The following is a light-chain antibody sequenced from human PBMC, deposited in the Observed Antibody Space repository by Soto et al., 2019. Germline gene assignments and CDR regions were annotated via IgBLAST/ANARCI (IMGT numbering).Light chain of an antibody. J-gene: IGKJ4*01. CDR3: QQYNNLPLP. CDR1: QSVSSN. CDR2: GAS. Sequence: EIVMTQSPATLSVSPGQRATLSCRASQSVSSNLAWYQQKRGQAPRLLIYGASTRATGIPARFSGSGSGTEFTLTISSLQSEDFAVYYCQQYNNLPLPFGGGTKVDIK. V-gene: IGKV3-15*01.